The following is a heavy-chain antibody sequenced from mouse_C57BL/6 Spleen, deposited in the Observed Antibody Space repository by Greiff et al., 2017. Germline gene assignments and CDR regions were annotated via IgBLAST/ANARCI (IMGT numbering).Heavy chain of an antibody. J-gene: IGHJ2*01. D-gene: IGHD1-1*01. V-gene: IGHV5-6*02. CDR3: ARQGGSSFFDY. CDR1: GFTFSSYG. Sequence: EVKLEESGGDLVKPGGSLKLSCAASGFTFSSYGMSWVRQTPDKRLEWVATISSGGSYNYYPDSVKGRFTISRDNAKNTLYLQMSSLKSEDTAMYYCARQGGSSFFDYWGQGTTLTVSS. CDR2: ISSGGSYN.